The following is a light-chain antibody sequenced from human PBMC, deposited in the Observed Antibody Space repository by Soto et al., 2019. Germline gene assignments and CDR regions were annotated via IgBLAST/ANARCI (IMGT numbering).Light chain of an antibody. V-gene: IGLV2-14*01. CDR3: SSYTTSDTVV. CDR2: DVS. J-gene: IGLJ2*01. Sequence: QSALTQPASVSGSPRQSITISCTGTSSDVGAYNYVSWYQQHPGKAPKLIIYDVSNRPSGVSNRFSGSKSGNTASLTISGLQAEDEADYYCSSYTTSDTVVFGGGTKVTVL. CDR1: SSDVGAYNY.